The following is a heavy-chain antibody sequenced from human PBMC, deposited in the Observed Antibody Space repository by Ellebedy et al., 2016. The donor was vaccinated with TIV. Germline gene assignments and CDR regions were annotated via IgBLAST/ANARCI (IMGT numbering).Heavy chain of an antibody. Sequence: GESLKIFXAASGFTFSSYAMSWVRQAPGKGLEWVSAISGSGGSTYYADSVKGRFTISRDNSKNTLYLQMNSLRAEDTAVYYCAKELRITMIVVVIFKYFDLWGRGTLVTVSS. CDR3: AKELRITMIVVVIFKYFDL. CDR1: GFTFSSYA. CDR2: ISGSGGST. J-gene: IGHJ2*01. D-gene: IGHD3-22*01. V-gene: IGHV3-23*01.